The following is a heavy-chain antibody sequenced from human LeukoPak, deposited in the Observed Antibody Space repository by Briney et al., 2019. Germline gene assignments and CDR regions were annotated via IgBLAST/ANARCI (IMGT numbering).Heavy chain of an antibody. CDR1: GFTFSSYS. CDR3: ARDLFSTPGSFDY. D-gene: IGHD3-3*02. V-gene: IGHV3-21*01. J-gene: IGHJ4*02. CDR2: ISSSSSYI. Sequence: GGSLRLSCAASGFTFSSYSMNWVRQAPGKGLEWVSSISSSSSYIYYADSVKGRFTISRDNAKNSLYLQMNSLRAEDTAVYYCARDLFSTPGSFDYWGQGTLVTVSS.